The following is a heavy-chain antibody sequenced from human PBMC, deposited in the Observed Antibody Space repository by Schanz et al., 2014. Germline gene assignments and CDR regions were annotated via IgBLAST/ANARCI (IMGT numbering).Heavy chain of an antibody. CDR3: ARDGYSVVVISPTESFDI. V-gene: IGHV3-33*08. CDR1: GFMFSSYG. CDR2: INSDGTKR. D-gene: IGHD2-21*01. J-gene: IGHJ3*02. Sequence: QVQLVESGGGVVQPGRSLRLSCAASGFMFSSYGMHWVRQAPGKGLEWVAFINSDGTKRFYADSVKSRFTISRDNSRNTLYLQMNSLRAEDTAVYYCARDGYSVVVISPTESFDIWGQGTMVTVSP.